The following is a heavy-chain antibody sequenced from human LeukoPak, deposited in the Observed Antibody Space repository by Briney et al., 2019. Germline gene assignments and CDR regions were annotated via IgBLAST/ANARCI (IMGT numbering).Heavy chain of an antibody. J-gene: IGHJ4*02. CDR2: ISAYNGNT. CDR1: GYTFTAYY. V-gene: IGHV1-18*04. CDR3: ARGAPAIDDSSGYYWGDTDY. D-gene: IGHD3-22*01. Sequence: ASVKVSCKASGYTFTAYYMHWVRQAPGQGLEWMGWISAYNGNTNYAQKLQGRVTMTTDTSTSTAYMELRSLRSDDTAVYYCARGAPAIDDSSGYYWGDTDYWGQGTLVTVSS.